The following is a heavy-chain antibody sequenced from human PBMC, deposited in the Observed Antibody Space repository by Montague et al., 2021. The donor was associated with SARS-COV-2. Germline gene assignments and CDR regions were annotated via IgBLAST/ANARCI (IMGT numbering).Heavy chain of an antibody. CDR1: GGSISSSSYY. V-gene: IGHV4-39*07. CDR2: IYTSGST. J-gene: IGHJ6*04. D-gene: IGHD3-10*01. Sequence: SETLSLTCTVSGGSISSSSYYWGWIRQPPGKGLEWIGRIYTSGSTNYNPSLKSRVTISVDTSKNQFSLKLSSVTAADTAVHYCARDVLLWFGELSFLDVWGKGTTVTVSS. CDR3: ARDVLLWFGELSFLDV.